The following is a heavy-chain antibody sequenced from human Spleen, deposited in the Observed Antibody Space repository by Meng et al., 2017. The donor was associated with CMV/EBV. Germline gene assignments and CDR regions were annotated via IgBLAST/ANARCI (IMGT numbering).Heavy chain of an antibody. CDR3: ARGGGELNLDY. J-gene: IGHJ4*02. Sequence: LNCPVSGGSLSGYYWSWIRQSPGKGLEWIGEINHSGSTIYNPSLKSRVTMSVDTSKNQFSLRVTSLTAADTAVYFCARGGGELNLDYWGQGTLVTVSS. CDR2: INHSGST. V-gene: IGHV4-34*01. CDR1: GGSLSGYY. D-gene: IGHD1-26*01.